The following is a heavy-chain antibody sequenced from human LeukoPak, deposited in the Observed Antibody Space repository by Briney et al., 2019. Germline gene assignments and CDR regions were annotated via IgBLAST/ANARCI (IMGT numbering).Heavy chain of an antibody. V-gene: IGHV3-30*03. CDR3: ARGETLAGMDV. J-gene: IGHJ6*02. CDR1: GFTFSNYG. Sequence: GGSLRLSCAASGFTFSNYGIHWVRQAPGKGLEWVAVISYDGTNKYYADSVKGRFTISRDNSKNTLYLQMNSLRAEDTAVYYCARGETLAGMDVWGQGTTVTASS. CDR2: ISYDGTNK.